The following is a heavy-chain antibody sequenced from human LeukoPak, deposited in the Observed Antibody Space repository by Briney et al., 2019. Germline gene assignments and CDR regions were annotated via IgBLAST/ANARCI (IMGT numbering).Heavy chain of an antibody. CDR3: AKDRNSMTTVTPFDY. V-gene: IGHV3-23*01. CDR1: GFTFSSYA. Sequence: GGSLRLPCAASGFTFSSYAMSWVRQAPGKGLEWVSVISGSGGSTYHADSVKGRFTISRDNSKDTLYLQMNSLRAEDTAVYYCAKDRNSMTTVTPFDYWGQGTLVTVSS. J-gene: IGHJ4*02. D-gene: IGHD4-17*01. CDR2: ISGSGGST.